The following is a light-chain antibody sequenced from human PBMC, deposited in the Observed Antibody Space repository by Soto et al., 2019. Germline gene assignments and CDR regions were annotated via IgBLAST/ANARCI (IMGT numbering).Light chain of an antibody. CDR2: SDN. Sequence: QSVLTQPPSVSGTPGQRVTISCSGSSSNIGNNFVYWYQHLPGAAPTLVVYSDNHRPSGVPVRFSGSKSGTSASLTISGLRSEDEATYYCQSYDSSLGTVILGGGTKLTVL. J-gene: IGLJ2*01. CDR1: SSNIGNNF. V-gene: IGLV1-47*01. CDR3: QSYDSSLGTVI.